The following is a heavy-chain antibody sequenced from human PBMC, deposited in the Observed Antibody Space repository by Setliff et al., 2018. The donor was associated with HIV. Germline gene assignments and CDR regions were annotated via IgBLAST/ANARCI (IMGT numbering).Heavy chain of an antibody. J-gene: IGHJ4*02. V-gene: IGHV3-11*01. CDR2: ISNSRTTT. CDR1: GFTFSDYY. D-gene: IGHD1-26*01. CDR3: ARAKTSGTYYGWSY. Sequence: GGSLRLSCAASGFTFSDYYMTWIRQAPGKGLEWISYISNSRTTTSYADSVKGRFTISRDNAKNSLYLQMNSLRAEDTAVYYCARAKTSGTYYGWSYWGQGTLVTVSS.